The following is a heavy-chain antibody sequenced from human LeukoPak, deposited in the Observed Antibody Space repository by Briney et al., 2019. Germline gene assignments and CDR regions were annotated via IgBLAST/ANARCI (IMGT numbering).Heavy chain of an antibody. J-gene: IGHJ4*02. D-gene: IGHD5-18*01. CDR3: ATHRGYSYGTAEDFDY. Sequence: GGSLRLSGAASGFTFSHYWMSWVRQAPGKGLEWVANIKQDGSEKYYVDSVKGRFTISRDNAKNSLYLQMNSLRAEDTALYYCATHRGYSYGTAEDFDYWGQGTLVTVSS. CDR2: IKQDGSEK. CDR1: GFTFSHYW. V-gene: IGHV3-7*01.